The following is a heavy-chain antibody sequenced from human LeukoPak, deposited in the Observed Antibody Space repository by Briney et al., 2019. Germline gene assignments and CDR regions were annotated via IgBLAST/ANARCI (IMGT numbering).Heavy chain of an antibody. V-gene: IGHV3-30*18. CDR1: GFTFSSYG. J-gene: IGHJ6*03. Sequence: GRSLRLSCAASGFTFSSYGMHWVRQAPGKGLEWVAVISYDGSNKYYADSVKGRFTISRDNSKNTLYLQMNSLRAEDTAVYYCAKDFSGRYGDGYYYYMDVWGKGTTVTVSS. CDR2: ISYDGSNK. CDR3: AKDFSGRYGDGYYYYMDV. D-gene: IGHD6-19*01.